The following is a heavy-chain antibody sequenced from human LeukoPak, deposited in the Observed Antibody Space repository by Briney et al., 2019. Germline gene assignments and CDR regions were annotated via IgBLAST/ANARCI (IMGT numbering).Heavy chain of an antibody. CDR1: GYTFTGYY. CDR3: ARVSTISGVVPEGV. V-gene: IGHV1-2*02. J-gene: IGHJ4*02. Sequence: ASVKVSCKASGYTFTGYYMHWVRQAPGQGLEWMGWINPNSGGTNYAQKFQGRVTMTRDTSISTAYMELSRLRSDDTAVYYCARVSTISGVVPEGVWGQGTLVTVSS. CDR2: INPNSGGT. D-gene: IGHD3-3*01.